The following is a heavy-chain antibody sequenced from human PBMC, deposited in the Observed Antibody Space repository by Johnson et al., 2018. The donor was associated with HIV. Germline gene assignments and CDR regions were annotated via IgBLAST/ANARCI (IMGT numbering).Heavy chain of an antibody. CDR1: KFSFSGYA. CDR3: AKANSGSYLGHDAFDI. CDR2: LSYDGSKK. J-gene: IGHJ3*02. Sequence: QVQLVESGGGVVQPGTSLRLSCAASKFSFSGYAMHWVRQAPGEGLEWVAVLSYDGSKKFYADSVKGRFTISRDNSKNTLYLQMNSLRTEDTALYYCAKANSGSYLGHDAFDIWGQGTMVTVSS. D-gene: IGHD1-26*01. V-gene: IGHV3-30*04.